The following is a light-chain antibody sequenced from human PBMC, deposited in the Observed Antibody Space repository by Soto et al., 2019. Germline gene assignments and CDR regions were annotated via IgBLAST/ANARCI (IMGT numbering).Light chain of an antibody. CDR2: GAS. Sequence: EIVLTQSPGTLSLSPGERATLSCRASQSVSSSYLAWYQQKPGQPPRLLIYGASSRATGIPDRFSGSGSGTDFTLTITRLEPEDFAVYYCQLYLTSFGGGTKVEIK. V-gene: IGKV3-20*01. J-gene: IGKJ4*01. CDR1: QSVSSSY. CDR3: QLYLTS.